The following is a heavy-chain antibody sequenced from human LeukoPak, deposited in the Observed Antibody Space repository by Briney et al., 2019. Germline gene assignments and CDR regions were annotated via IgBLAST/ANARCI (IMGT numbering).Heavy chain of an antibody. CDR2: IYHTGTT. Sequence: PSETLSLTCSVSGASISSTYHYWGWIRQPPGKGLEWIGSIYHTGTTYYNASLKSRVTISVDMSKNQFSLKLSSVTAADTAVYYCARDIRFGELFADFDPWGQGTLVTVSS. CDR1: GASISSTYHY. D-gene: IGHD3-10*01. CDR3: ARDIRFGELFADFDP. V-gene: IGHV4-39*07. J-gene: IGHJ5*02.